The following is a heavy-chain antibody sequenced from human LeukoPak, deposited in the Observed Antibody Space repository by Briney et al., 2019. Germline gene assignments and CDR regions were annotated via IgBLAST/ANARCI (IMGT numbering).Heavy chain of an antibody. D-gene: IGHD2-15*01. J-gene: IGHJ3*02. CDR1: GFTFSDYY. V-gene: IGHV3-11*01. Sequence: GGSLRLSCAASGFTFSDYYMSWIRQAPGKGLEWVSYISSSGSTIYYADSVKGRFTISRDNAKNSLYLQMNSLRAEDTAVYYCAKESSGGALAFDIWGQGTMVTVSS. CDR3: AKESSGGALAFDI. CDR2: ISSSGSTI.